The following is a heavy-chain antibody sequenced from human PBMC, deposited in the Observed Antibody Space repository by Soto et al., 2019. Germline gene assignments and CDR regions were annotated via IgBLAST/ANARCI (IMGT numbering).Heavy chain of an antibody. V-gene: IGHV1-69*02. D-gene: IGHD4-17*01. CDR3: ATPSNVGVYGDYALDY. Sequence: QVQLVQSGAEVKKPGSSVKVSCKASGGTVSSYTFSWVRQDPGQGHEWMGRFIPILDVASYSQKFQGIVTITAYKSTSTAYMELNSLRSEDTAVYYCATPSNVGVYGDYALDYWGQGTLVAVSS. CDR2: FIPILDVA. CDR1: GGTVSSYT. J-gene: IGHJ4*02.